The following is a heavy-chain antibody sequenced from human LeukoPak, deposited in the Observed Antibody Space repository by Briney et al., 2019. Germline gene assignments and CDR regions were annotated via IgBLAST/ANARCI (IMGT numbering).Heavy chain of an antibody. D-gene: IGHD6-13*01. CDR3: FAAAVAIDY. J-gene: IGHJ4*02. V-gene: IGHV3-53*01. Sequence: PGGSLRLSCAASGFTFSSYWMSWVRQAPGKGLEWVSVIYSGGSTYYADSVKGRFTISRDNSKNTLYLQMNSLRAEDTAVYYCFAAAVAIDYWGQGTLVTVSS. CDR1: GFTFSSYW. CDR2: IYSGGST.